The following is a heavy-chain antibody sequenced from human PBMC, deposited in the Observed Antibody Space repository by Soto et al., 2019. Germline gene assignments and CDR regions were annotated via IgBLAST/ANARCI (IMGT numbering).Heavy chain of an antibody. V-gene: IGHV4-30-2*01. Sequence: SETLSLTCAVSGGSISSGGYSWSWNRQPPGKGLEWIGYIYHSGRTYYNPSLKSRVTISVDRSKNQFSLKLSSVTAADTAVYYCAKCGSWRYSSGSWFAPWGQGTLVTVSS. D-gene: IGHD6-19*01. CDR2: IYHSGRT. CDR1: GGSISSGGYS. CDR3: AKCGSWRYSSGSWFAP. J-gene: IGHJ5*02.